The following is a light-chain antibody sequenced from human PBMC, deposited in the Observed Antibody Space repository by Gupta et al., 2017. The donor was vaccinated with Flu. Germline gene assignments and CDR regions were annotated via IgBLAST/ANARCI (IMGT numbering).Light chain of an antibody. J-gene: IGKJ1*01. CDR2: QTS. Sequence: PSTLSASVADRVTLSCRASQIINNWLAWYQQKPGKAPTLLIYQTSILENEVPSSFSGSGSETEFTLTISSLQSDEFAAYYCQQYARYPWTFGQGTRVEIK. V-gene: IGKV1-5*03. CDR1: QIINNW. CDR3: QQYARYPWT.